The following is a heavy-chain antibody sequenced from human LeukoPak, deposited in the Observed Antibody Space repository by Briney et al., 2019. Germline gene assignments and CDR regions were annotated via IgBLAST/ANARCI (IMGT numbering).Heavy chain of an antibody. CDR3: ARFEMGADYYYMDV. Sequence: GGSLRLSCAASGFSFSSYSMSWVRQAPGKGLEWVSSISSSSSYIYYGDSVKGRFTISRHNAKNSLYLQMNSLRAEDTAVYYCARFEMGADYYYMDVWGKGTTVTVSS. D-gene: IGHD3-16*01. CDR2: ISSSSSYI. J-gene: IGHJ6*03. V-gene: IGHV3-21*01. CDR1: GFSFSSYS.